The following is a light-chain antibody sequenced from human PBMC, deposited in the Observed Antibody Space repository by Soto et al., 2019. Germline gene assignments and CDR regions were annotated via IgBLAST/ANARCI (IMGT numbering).Light chain of an antibody. CDR2: GAS. CDR3: QQYGSSPRT. Sequence: EIVMTQSPATLSVSPGGRASLSCRASQSVGSNLAWYQLKPGQAPRLLIYGASTRATGIPARFSGSGSGTEFTLTISRLEPEDFAVYYCQQYGSSPRTFGQGTKVDIK. CDR1: QSVGSN. V-gene: IGKV3-15*01. J-gene: IGKJ1*01.